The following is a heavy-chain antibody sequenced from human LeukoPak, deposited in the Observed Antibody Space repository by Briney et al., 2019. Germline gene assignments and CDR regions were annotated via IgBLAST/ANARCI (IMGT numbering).Heavy chain of an antibody. Sequence: GGSLRLSCAASRFTLRSYWMSWGRQAPGKGLEWEANIKQDGSETYYVDSVRGRFTISRDNDKNSLSLQMNSLRAEDTAVYYCARQRGSGCLDYWGQGTLVTVSS. CDR1: RFTLRSYW. CDR3: ARQRGSGCLDY. CDR2: IKQDGSET. D-gene: IGHD6-19*01. J-gene: IGHJ4*02. V-gene: IGHV3-7*01.